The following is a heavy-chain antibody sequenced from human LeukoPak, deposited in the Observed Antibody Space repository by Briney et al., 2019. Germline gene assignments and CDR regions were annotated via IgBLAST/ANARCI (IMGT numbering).Heavy chain of an antibody. Sequence: SQTLSLXCTVSGGSISSGDYYWSWIRQPPGKGLEWIGYIYYSGITYYNPSLKSRVTISVDTSKNQFSLKLSSVTAADTAVYYCARDPVALVVVPAAAHDAFDIWGQGTMVTVSS. V-gene: IGHV4-30-4*08. D-gene: IGHD2-2*01. CDR1: GGSISSGDYY. CDR3: ARDPVALVVVPAAAHDAFDI. CDR2: IYYSGIT. J-gene: IGHJ3*02.